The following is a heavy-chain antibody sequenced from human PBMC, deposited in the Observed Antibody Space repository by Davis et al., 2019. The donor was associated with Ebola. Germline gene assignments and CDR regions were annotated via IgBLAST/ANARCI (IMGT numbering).Heavy chain of an antibody. J-gene: IGHJ2*01. CDR3: ASLSSGPLYWYFDL. V-gene: IGHV1-2*02. D-gene: IGHD6-19*01. Sequence: ASVKVSCKASGYTFTGYYMHWVRQAPGQGLEWMGWINPNSGGTNYAQNFLDRVTLTRDTSLSTVYMELNRVRSDDTAVYYCASLSSGPLYWYFDLWGRGTLVTVSS. CDR1: GYTFTGYY. CDR2: INPNSGGT.